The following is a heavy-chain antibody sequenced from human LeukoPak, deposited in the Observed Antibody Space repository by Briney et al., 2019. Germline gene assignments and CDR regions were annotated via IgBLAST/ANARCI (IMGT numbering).Heavy chain of an antibody. Sequence: SETLSLTCTVSGGSISSSSYYWGWIRQPPGEGLEWIGSIYYSGSTNYNPSLKSRVTISVDTSKNQFSLKLSSVTAADTAVYYCARDRMGATDAFDIWGQGTMVTVSS. V-gene: IGHV4-39*07. J-gene: IGHJ3*02. CDR2: IYYSGST. CDR1: GGSISSSSYY. D-gene: IGHD1-26*01. CDR3: ARDRMGATDAFDI.